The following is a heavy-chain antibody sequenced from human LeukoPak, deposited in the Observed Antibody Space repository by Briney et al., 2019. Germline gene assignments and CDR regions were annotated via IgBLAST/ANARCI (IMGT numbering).Heavy chain of an antibody. J-gene: IGHJ5*02. V-gene: IGHV1-18*01. CDR2: ISAYNGNT. Sequence: GASVKVSCKASGYTFTSYGISWVRQAPGQGLEWMGWISAYNGNTNYAQKLQGRVTMTTDTSTSTAYMELRSLRSEDTAVYYCARARSPSSGYLLRDHNWFDPWGRGTLVTVSS. CDR1: GYTFTSYG. CDR3: ARARSPSSGYLLRDHNWFDP. D-gene: IGHD3-22*01.